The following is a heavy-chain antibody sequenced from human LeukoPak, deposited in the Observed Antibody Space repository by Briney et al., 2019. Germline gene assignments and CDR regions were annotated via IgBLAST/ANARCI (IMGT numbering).Heavy chain of an antibody. CDR1: GYTFTGYY. CDR3: ARDQRYYYGMDV. CDR2: INPNSGGT. J-gene: IGHJ6*02. D-gene: IGHD6-25*01. Sequence: ASVKVSCKASGYTFTGYYMHWVRQAPGQGLEWMGWINPNSGGTNYAQKVQGWVTMTRDMSISTAYMELSRLRSDDTAVYYCARDQRYYYGMDVWGQGTTVTVSS. V-gene: IGHV1-2*04.